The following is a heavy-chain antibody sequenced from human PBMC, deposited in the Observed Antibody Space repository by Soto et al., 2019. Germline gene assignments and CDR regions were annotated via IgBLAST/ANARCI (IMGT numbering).Heavy chain of an antibody. J-gene: IGHJ6*02. V-gene: IGHV4-30-2*06. CDR1: GGSISSGGYS. CDR3: ARCPPGPSPRWVL. D-gene: IGHD3-10*01. Sequence: SETLSLTCTVSGGSISSGGYSWSWIRQSPEKGLEWLGCIYPTGSTYYLPSLKSRVTISIDTSRNQFSLNLTSVTAADTAVYYCARCPPGPSPRWVLWGQGTTVTVSS. CDR2: IYPTGST.